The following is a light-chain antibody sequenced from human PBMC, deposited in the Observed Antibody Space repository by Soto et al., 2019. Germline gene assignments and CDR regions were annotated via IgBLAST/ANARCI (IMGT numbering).Light chain of an antibody. CDR2: KAS. CDR1: QTISSW. J-gene: IGKJ1*01. Sequence: DIQMTQSPSSLSASAGGSITITCRASQTISSWLAWYQQKPGKAPKLLIYKASTLKSGVPSRFSGSGSGTEFTLTISSLQPDDFATYYCQHYNSYSEAFGQGTKVDIK. CDR3: QHYNSYSEA. V-gene: IGKV1-5*03.